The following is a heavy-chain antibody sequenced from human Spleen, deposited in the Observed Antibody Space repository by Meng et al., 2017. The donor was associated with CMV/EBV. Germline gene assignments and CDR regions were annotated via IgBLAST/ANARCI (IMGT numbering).Heavy chain of an antibody. CDR2: VYYTGST. Sequence: GSLRLSCTVSGGSISSYYWSWIRQPPGKGPEWIGYVYYTGSTNYNPSLKSRVSISIDTSNNQFSLKLRSVTAADTAVYYCASTKITVFGVVTFETASYNWFDPWGQGTLVTVSS. CDR1: GGSISSYY. D-gene: IGHD3-3*01. J-gene: IGHJ5*02. V-gene: IGHV4-59*01. CDR3: ASTKITVFGVVTFETASYNWFDP.